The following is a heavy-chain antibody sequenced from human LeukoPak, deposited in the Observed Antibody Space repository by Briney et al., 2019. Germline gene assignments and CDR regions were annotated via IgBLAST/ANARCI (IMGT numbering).Heavy chain of an antibody. V-gene: IGHV3-23*01. D-gene: IGHD6-6*01. Sequence: QPGGSLRLSCAASGFTFSSYAMSWVRQAPGKGLEWVSAISGSGGSTYYADSVKGRFTISRDNSKNTLYLQMNSLRAEDTAVYYCAKDIPSSSSGGLDYYYYYYMDVWGKGTTVTVSS. J-gene: IGHJ6*03. CDR1: GFTFSSYA. CDR2: ISGSGGST. CDR3: AKDIPSSSSGGLDYYYYYYMDV.